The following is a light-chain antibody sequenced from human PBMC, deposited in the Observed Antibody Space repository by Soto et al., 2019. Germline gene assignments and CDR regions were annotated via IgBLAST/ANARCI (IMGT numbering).Light chain of an antibody. Sequence: QSALTQPASVSGSPGQSITISCTGTSSDVGGYDYVSWYQQHPGKAPKLMIYDVNNRPSGVSNRFSGSKSGNTASLTISGLQAEDEADYYCNSYSSSSTSYVFGSGPKLTVL. V-gene: IGLV2-14*01. J-gene: IGLJ1*01. CDR3: NSYSSSSTSYV. CDR2: DVN. CDR1: SSDVGGYDY.